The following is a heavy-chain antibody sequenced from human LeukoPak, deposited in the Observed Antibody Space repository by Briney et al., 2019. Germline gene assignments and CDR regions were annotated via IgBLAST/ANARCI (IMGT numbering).Heavy chain of an antibody. CDR2: ISSSSSYI. J-gene: IGHJ4*02. D-gene: IGHD2/OR15-2a*01. CDR1: GFTFSSYS. CDR3: ARDRAFLPPVDY. V-gene: IGHV3-21*01. Sequence: GGSLRLSCAASGFTFSSYSMNWVRQAPGKGLEWVSSISSSSSYIYYADSVKGRFTISRDNAKNSLYLQMNSLRAEDTAVYYCARDRAFLPPVDYWGQGTLVTVSS.